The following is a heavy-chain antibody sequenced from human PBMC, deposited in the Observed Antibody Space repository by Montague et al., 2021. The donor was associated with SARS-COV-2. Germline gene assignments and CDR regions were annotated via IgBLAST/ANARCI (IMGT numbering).Heavy chain of an antibody. Sequence: SETLSLTCTVSGGSISSSSYYWGWIRQPPGKGLEWIGSIYYSGSTYYNPSLKSRVTISVDTSKNQFSLKPSSVTAADTAVHYCATITLGYCTNGVCQPPDYWGQGTLVTVSS. J-gene: IGHJ4*02. D-gene: IGHD2-8*01. V-gene: IGHV4-39*01. CDR3: ATITLGYCTNGVCQPPDY. CDR2: IYYSGST. CDR1: GGSISSSSYY.